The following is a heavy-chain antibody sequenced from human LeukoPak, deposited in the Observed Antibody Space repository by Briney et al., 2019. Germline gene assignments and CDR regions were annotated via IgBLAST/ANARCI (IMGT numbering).Heavy chain of an antibody. CDR2: ISPNSGDT. D-gene: IGHD2-2*01. J-gene: IGHJ5*02. Sequence: GASVKVSCKASGYTFTSYGISWVRQAPGQGLEWMRWISPNSGDTDIAQKFQGRVTMTRDTSIATSYMEVDSLTSDDTAVYYCARESACGTTNCLAPADWLDPRGQGTLVIVSS. CDR1: GYTFTSYG. V-gene: IGHV1-2*02. CDR3: ARESACGTTNCLAPADWLDP.